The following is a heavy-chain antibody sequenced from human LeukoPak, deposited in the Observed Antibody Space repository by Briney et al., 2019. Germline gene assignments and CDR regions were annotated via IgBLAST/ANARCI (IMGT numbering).Heavy chain of an antibody. D-gene: IGHD2-15*01. Sequence: SETLSLTCAVSGGSFSGYYWNWIRQPPGNGLEWIGEINPSGGTNYSPSLKSRVTISVDTSTNQFSLKLSSVTAADTAVYYCARDPSVIVVVVAATPGYYFDYWGQGTLVTVSS. V-gene: IGHV4-34*01. CDR2: INPSGGT. CDR1: GGSFSGYY. J-gene: IGHJ4*02. CDR3: ARDPSVIVVVVAATPGYYFDY.